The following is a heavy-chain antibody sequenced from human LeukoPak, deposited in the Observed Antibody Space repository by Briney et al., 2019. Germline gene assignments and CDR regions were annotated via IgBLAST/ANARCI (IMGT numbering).Heavy chain of an antibody. CDR2: INPNSGGT. CDR3: ARELVAATLFGFDS. Sequence: GASVKVSCKTSGYTFTAYYMHWVRQAPGQGLEWMGWINPNSGGTNYAQKFQGRVTMTRDTSISTTYMELSRLRSDDTAVYYCARELVAATLFGFDSWGQGTLVTVSS. D-gene: IGHD2-15*01. V-gene: IGHV1-2*02. CDR1: GYTFTAYY. J-gene: IGHJ4*02.